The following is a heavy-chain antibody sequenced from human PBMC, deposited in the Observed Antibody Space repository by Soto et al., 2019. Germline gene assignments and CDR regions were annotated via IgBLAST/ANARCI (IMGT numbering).Heavy chain of an antibody. CDR3: ARHPDYGVHKFDY. Sequence: QLQLQESGPGLVKPSETLSLTCTVSGGSISSSSYYWGWIRQPPGKGLEWIGSIYYSGSTYYNPSLKSRVTISVDTSKNQFSLKLSSVTAADTAVYYCARHPDYGVHKFDYWGQGTLVTVSS. CDR1: GGSISSSSYY. CDR2: IYYSGST. D-gene: IGHD4-17*01. J-gene: IGHJ4*02. V-gene: IGHV4-39*01.